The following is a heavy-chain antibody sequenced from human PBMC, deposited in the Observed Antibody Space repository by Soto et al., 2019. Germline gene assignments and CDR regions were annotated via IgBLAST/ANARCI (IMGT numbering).Heavy chain of an antibody. CDR1: GYTFTSYG. CDR3: AVGTGYYCYGMDV. CDR2: ISAYNGNT. Sequence: QVRLVQSGAEVKKPGASVKVSCKASGYTFTSYGISWVRQAPGQGLEWMGWISAYNGNTNYAQKLQGRVTMTTDTATRTAYMELRSLRSDDTAVYYCAVGTGYYCYGMDVWGQGTTVTVSS. V-gene: IGHV1-18*01. D-gene: IGHD1-1*01. J-gene: IGHJ6*02.